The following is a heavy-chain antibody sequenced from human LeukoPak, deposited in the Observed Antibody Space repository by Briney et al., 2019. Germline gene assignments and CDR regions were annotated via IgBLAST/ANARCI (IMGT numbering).Heavy chain of an antibody. CDR1: GFTFNSYE. CDR2: ISGSGSTI. D-gene: IGHD6-19*01. Sequence: GGSLRLSCAASGFTFNSYEMNWVRQAPGKGLEWVSYISGSGSTIYYADSVKGRFTISRDNAKNSLYLQMNSLRAEDTAVYYCARSPTGSGWYYFDYWGQGTLVTFSS. CDR3: ARSPTGSGWYYFDY. V-gene: IGHV3-48*03. J-gene: IGHJ4*02.